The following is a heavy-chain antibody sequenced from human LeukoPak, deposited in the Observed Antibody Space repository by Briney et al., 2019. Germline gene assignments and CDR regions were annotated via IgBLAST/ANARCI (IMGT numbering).Heavy chain of an antibody. V-gene: IGHV1-69*13. D-gene: IGHD4-17*01. CDR2: IIPIFGTA. J-gene: IGHJ4*02. Sequence: ASVKVSCKASGGTFSSYAISWVRQAPGQGLEWMGGIIPIFGTANYAQKFQGRVTITADESTSTAYMELSSLRSEDTAVYYCARDRDYGDYDTQDLFVYWGQGTLVTVSS. CDR3: ARDRDYGDYDTQDLFVY. CDR1: GGTFSSYA.